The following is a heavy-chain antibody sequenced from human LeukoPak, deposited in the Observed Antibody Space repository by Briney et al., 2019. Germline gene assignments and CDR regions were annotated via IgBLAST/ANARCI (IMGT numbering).Heavy chain of an antibody. D-gene: IGHD4-17*01. CDR3: ARDLVTVTKGFDI. CDR2: ISYIGST. V-gene: IGHV4-59*11. Sequence: PSETLSLTCAVSDDSFSSHYWTWIRQPPGKGLEWIGYISYIGSTNYNPSLKSRVTISIDTSKNQFSLKLASVTAADTAVYYCARDLVTVTKGFDIWGQGTMVSVSS. J-gene: IGHJ3*02. CDR1: DDSFSSHY.